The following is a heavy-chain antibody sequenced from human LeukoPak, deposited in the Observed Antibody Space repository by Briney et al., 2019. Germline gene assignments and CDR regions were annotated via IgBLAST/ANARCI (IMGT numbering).Heavy chain of an antibody. CDR2: MSFDGSEI. J-gene: IGHJ4*02. D-gene: IGHD4-17*01. CDR1: GFSFRTYA. CDR3: ARARLLTVTHDFDY. Sequence: PGTSLRLSCAASGFSFRTYAMHWVRQAPGKGLEWVALMSFDGSEINYADSVKGRFTISRDNSKNSLYLQMNSLRSDDTAVYYCARARLLTVTHDFDYWGQGTLVTVAS. V-gene: IGHV3-30*01.